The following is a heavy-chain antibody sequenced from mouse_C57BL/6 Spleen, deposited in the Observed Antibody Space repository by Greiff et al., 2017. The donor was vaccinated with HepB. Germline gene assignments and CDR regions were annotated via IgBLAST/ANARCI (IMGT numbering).Heavy chain of an antibody. CDR1: GFTFSDYG. Sequence: EVKLMESGGGLVKPGGSLKLSCAASGFTFSDYGMHWVRQAPEKGLEWVAYISSGSSTIYYADTVKGRFTISRDNAKNTLFLQMTSLRSEDTAMYYCARRDYYGSSYDFAYWGQGTLVTVSA. J-gene: IGHJ3*01. D-gene: IGHD1-1*01. V-gene: IGHV5-17*01. CDR2: ISSGSSTI. CDR3: ARRDYYGSSYDFAY.